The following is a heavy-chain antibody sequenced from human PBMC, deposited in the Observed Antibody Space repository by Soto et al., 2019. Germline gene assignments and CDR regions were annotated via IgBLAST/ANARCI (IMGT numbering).Heavy chain of an antibody. CDR1: GYSFTSYW. CDR2: IYPGDSDT. CDR3: ARHSDGYEYSSGWTLYVMDV. D-gene: IGHD6-25*01. Sequence: PGESLKISCKGSGYSFTSYWIGWVRQMPGKGLEWMGIIYPGDSDTRYSPSFQGQVTISADKSISTAYLQWSSLKASDTAMYYCARHSDGYEYSSGWTLYVMDVWAQRTTVTVSS. V-gene: IGHV5-51*01. J-gene: IGHJ6*02.